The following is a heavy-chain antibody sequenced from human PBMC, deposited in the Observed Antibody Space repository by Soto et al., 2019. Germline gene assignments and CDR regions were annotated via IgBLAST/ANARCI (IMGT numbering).Heavy chain of an antibody. D-gene: IGHD6-6*01. V-gene: IGHV4-30-4*01. CDR1: GGSISSFGFY. CDR2: IYYSGST. Sequence: PSETLSLTCTVSGGSISSFGFYWTWIRQSPGKGLEWIGNIYYSGSTSYNPSLKSRVAISVDTSANQVSLKLNSVTAADTAVYYCATEQLGEYFDYWGQGTQVTVSS. J-gene: IGHJ4*02. CDR3: ATEQLGEYFDY.